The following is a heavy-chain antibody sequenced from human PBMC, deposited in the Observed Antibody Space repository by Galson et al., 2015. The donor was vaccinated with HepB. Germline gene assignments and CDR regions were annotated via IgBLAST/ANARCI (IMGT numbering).Heavy chain of an antibody. CDR1: GFTFSSYG. Sequence: SLRLSCAASGFTFSSYGMHWVRKAPGKGLEWVAVISYDGSNKYYADSVKGRFTISRDNSKNTLYLQMNSLRAEDTAVYYCAKDLYYYDSSGYYSDYYYGMDVWGQGTTVTVSS. J-gene: IGHJ6*02. CDR2: ISYDGSNK. D-gene: IGHD3-22*01. CDR3: AKDLYYYDSSGYYSDYYYGMDV. V-gene: IGHV3-30*18.